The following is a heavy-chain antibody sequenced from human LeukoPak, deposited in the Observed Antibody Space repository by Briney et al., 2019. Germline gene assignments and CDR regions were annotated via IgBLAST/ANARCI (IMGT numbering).Heavy chain of an antibody. Sequence: GGSLRLSCAGSGFTLNDYYVNWLRQAPGKGLEWISYISSNSGAVNYADSVKGRFTMSRDYAENSVYLEMTSLRGEDTGVYYCARVHNTVFWGQGILVTVSS. CDR3: ARVHNTVF. V-gene: IGHV3-11*01. CDR1: GFTLNDYY. D-gene: IGHD4-11*01. CDR2: ISSNSGAV. J-gene: IGHJ1*01.